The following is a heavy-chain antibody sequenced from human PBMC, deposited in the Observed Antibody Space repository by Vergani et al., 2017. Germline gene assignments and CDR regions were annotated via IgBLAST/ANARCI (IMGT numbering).Heavy chain of an antibody. CDR1: GGSISSGGYS. CDR2: IYHSGST. Sequence: QLQLQESGSGLVKPSQTLSLTCAVSGGSISSGGYSWSWIRQPPGKGLEWIGYIYHSGSTYYNPSLKSRVTISVDRSMNQFSLKLSSVTAAYTAVYYCARGDSSGYYFGAFDIWGQGTMVTVSS. J-gene: IGHJ3*02. CDR3: ARGDSSGYYFGAFDI. D-gene: IGHD3-22*01. V-gene: IGHV4-30-2*01.